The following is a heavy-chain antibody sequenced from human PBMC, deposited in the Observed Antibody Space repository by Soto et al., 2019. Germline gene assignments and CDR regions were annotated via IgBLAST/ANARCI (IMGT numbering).Heavy chain of an antibody. D-gene: IGHD3-16*01. CDR2: INAGNGNT. J-gene: IGHJ4*02. V-gene: IGHV1-3*01. Sequence: QVQLVQSGAEVKKRGASVKVSCKASGYTFTTYSIHWVRQAPGQGLEWMGWINAGNGNTKYSQKFQGRVTITRDTSADTAYMELSSLRSEDTAVYYCARDPGGYDYIWGTYTGHYFDYWGQGTLVTVSS. CDR3: ARDPGGYDYIWGTYTGHYFDY. CDR1: GYTFTTYS.